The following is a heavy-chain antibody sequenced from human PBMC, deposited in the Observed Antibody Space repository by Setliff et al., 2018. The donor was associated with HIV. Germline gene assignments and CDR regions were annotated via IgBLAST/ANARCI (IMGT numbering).Heavy chain of an antibody. Sequence: ASVKVSCKSSGGIFNSYAISWVRQAPGQGLEWMGWINTNTGNPTYAQGFTGRFVFSLDTSVSTAYLQISSLKAEDTAVYYCARAYPTTYYYGMDVWGQGTTVTV. CDR3: ARAYPTTYYYGMDV. V-gene: IGHV7-4-1*02. CDR1: GGIFNSYA. CDR2: INTNTGNP. J-gene: IGHJ6*02.